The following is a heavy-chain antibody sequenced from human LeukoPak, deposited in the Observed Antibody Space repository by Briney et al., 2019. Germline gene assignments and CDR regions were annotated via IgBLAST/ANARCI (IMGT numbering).Heavy chain of an antibody. CDR3: ANNVDTAINLAPD. J-gene: IGHJ4*02. V-gene: IGHV1-8*01. D-gene: IGHD5-18*01. Sequence: GASVKVSCKASGYTFTSYDINWVRQATGQGLEWMGWMNPNSGNTGYAQKFQGRVTITADKSTSTAYMELSSLRSEDTAVYYCANNVDTAINLAPDWGQGTLVTVSS. CDR2: MNPNSGNT. CDR1: GYTFTSYD.